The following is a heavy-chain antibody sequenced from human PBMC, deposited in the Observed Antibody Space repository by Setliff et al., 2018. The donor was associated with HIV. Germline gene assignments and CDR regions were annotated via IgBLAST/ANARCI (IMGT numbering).Heavy chain of an antibody. CDR2: IYYSGST. J-gene: IGHJ4*02. V-gene: IGHV4-30-4*08. CDR1: GGSISSGDYY. Sequence: PSETLSLTCTVSGGSISSGDYYWSRIRQPPGKGLEWIGYIYYSGSTYYNPSLRSRVTISLDTSKNQFSLKLSSVTAADTAVYFCARVRRDGNSFDDWGQGTLVTVSS. CDR3: ARVRRDGNSFDD. D-gene: IGHD4-4*01.